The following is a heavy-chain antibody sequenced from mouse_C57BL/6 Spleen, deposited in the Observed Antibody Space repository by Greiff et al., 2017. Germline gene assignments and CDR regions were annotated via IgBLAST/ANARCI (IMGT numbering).Heavy chain of an antibody. V-gene: IGHV5-6*01. CDR3: ARHLIYDGYYDY. D-gene: IGHD2-3*01. CDR2: ISSGGSYT. Sequence: EVKLQESGGDLVKPGGSLKLSCAASGFTFSSYGMSWVRQTTDKRLEWVATISSGGSYTYYPDSVKGRFTISRDNAKNTLYLQMSSLKSEDTAMYYCARHLIYDGYYDYWGQGTTLTVSS. CDR1: GFTFSSYG. J-gene: IGHJ2*01.